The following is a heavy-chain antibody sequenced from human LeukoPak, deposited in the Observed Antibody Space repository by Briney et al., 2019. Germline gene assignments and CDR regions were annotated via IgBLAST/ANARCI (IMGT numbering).Heavy chain of an antibody. CDR3: ARDLTAGQECFQH. CDR2: IIPIFGTA. D-gene: IGHD5-18*01. V-gene: IGHV1-69*05. CDR1: GGTFSSYA. J-gene: IGHJ1*01. Sequence: SSVKVSCKASGGTFSSYAISWVRQAPGQGLEWMGGIIPIFGTANYAQKFQGRITITTDESTSTAYMELSSLRSEDTAVYYCARDLTAGQECFQHWGQGTLVTVSS.